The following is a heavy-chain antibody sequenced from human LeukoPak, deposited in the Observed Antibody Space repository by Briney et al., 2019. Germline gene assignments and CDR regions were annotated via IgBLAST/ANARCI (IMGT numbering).Heavy chain of an antibody. J-gene: IGHJ4*02. CDR3: ARGQSYCGADCYSD. D-gene: IGHD2-21*02. CDR2: IYTGGST. CDR1: GFSINLYY. V-gene: IGHV3-66*01. Sequence: GGSLRLSCAASGFSINLYYMTWIRQTPGKGLDWVSVIYTGGSTNYGDSVKGRFTISRDNSKNTLYLQMNSLRADDTAIYYCARGQSYCGADCYSDWGQGTLVTVSS.